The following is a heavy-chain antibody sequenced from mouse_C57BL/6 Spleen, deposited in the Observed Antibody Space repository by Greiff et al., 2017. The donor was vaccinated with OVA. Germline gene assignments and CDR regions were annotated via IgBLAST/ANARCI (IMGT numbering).Heavy chain of an antibody. Sequence: EVQRVESEGGLVQPGSSMKLSCTASGFTFSDYYMAWVRQVPEKGLEWVANINYDGSSTYYLDSLKSRFIISRDNAKNILYLQMSSLKSEDTATYYCAREGDGPWYFDVWGTGTTVTVSS. CDR3: AREGDGPWYFDV. CDR1: GFTFSDYY. CDR2: INYDGSST. J-gene: IGHJ1*03. V-gene: IGHV5-16*01. D-gene: IGHD2-3*01.